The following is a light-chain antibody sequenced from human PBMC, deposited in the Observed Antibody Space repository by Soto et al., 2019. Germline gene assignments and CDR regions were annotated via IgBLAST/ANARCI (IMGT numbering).Light chain of an antibody. Sequence: EIVMTQSPATLSVSPGERATLSCRASQSVSSNLAWYQQKPAQAPRLLIYGASTRATGIPARFSGSGSGTELTLTISSLQSEDFALYYCQQYDNWPLTFGGGAKVEIK. CDR2: GAS. CDR1: QSVSSN. J-gene: IGKJ4*01. V-gene: IGKV3-15*01. CDR3: QQYDNWPLT.